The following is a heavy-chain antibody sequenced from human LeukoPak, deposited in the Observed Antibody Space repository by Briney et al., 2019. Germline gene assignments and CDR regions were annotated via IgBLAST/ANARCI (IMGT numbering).Heavy chain of an antibody. CDR1: GFTFSSHF. D-gene: IGHD6-13*01. CDR2: IWYDGGNK. Sequence: PGGSLRLSCAAYGFTFSSHFTHWVRQAPGKGLEWVAVIWYDGGNKYYADSVKGRFTVSRDNSKNTLYLQMNSLRAEDTAVYYCARVVPIYSSTLYDLDFWGQGTLVTVSS. J-gene: IGHJ4*02. V-gene: IGHV3-33*01. CDR3: ARVVPIYSSTLYDLDF.